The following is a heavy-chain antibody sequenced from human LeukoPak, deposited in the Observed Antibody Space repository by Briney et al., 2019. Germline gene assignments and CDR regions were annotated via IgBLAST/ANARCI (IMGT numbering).Heavy chain of an antibody. J-gene: IGHJ4*02. V-gene: IGHV1-2*06. CDR1: GYSFTDYY. Sequence: ALVKVSCKSSGYSFTDYYICWVRQAPGQGLEWMGRVSPKTGGTNYAQRFLGRVTMTRDTSISTAYMELSRLRSDDTAMYYCARDLMNAAADYWGQGTLVTVSS. CDR3: ARDLMNAAADY. D-gene: IGHD6-13*01. CDR2: VSPKTGGT.